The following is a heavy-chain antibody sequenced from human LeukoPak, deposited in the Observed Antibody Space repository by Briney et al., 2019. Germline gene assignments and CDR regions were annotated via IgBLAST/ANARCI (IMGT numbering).Heavy chain of an antibody. D-gene: IGHD6-6*01. J-gene: IGHJ6*03. CDR3: ARVGGRAARYYYYYMDV. V-gene: IGHV1-69*13. CDR1: GGTFSSYA. CDR2: IIPIFGTA. Sequence: ASVKVSCKASGGTFSSYAISWVRQAPGQGLEWMGGIIPIFGTANCAQKFQGRVTITADESTSTAYMELSSLRSEDTAVYYCARVGGRAARYYYYYMDVWGKGTTVTVSS.